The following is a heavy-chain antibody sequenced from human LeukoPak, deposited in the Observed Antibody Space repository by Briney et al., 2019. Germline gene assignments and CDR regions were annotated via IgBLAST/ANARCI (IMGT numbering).Heavy chain of an antibody. J-gene: IGHJ4*02. CDR3: ARSGRVLRFLEWLPSSSYYFDY. CDR2: IIPIFGTA. Sequence: SVKVSCKASGGTFSSYAISWVRRAPGQGLEWMGGIIPIFGTANYAQKFQGRVTITTDESTSTAYMELSSLRSEDTAVYYCARSGRVLRFLEWLPSSSYYFDYWGQGTLVTVSS. V-gene: IGHV1-69*05. D-gene: IGHD3-3*01. CDR1: GGTFSSYA.